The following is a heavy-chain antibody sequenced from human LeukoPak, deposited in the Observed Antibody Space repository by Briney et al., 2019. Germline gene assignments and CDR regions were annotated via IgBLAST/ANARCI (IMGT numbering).Heavy chain of an antibody. CDR1: GFTFDDYA. D-gene: IGHD5-18*01. CDR2: ISWNRGSI. CDR3: AKTRGGYSYGLIDY. Sequence: PGRSLRLSCAASGFTFDDYAMHWVRQVPGKGLEWVSGISWNRGSIGYADSVKGRFTISRDNAKNSLYLQMNSLRAEDTALYYCAKTRGGYSYGLIDYWGQGTLVTVSS. V-gene: IGHV3-9*01. J-gene: IGHJ4*02.